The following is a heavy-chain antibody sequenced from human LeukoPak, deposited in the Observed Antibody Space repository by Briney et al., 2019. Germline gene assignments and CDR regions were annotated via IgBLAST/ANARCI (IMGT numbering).Heavy chain of an antibody. CDR3: ATGELYYDSSGYLLDY. V-gene: IGHV1-46*01. D-gene: IGHD3-22*01. CDR2: INPSGGST. CDR1: GYTFTSYY. Sequence: GGSLRLSCAASGYTFTSYYMHWVRQAPGQGLEWMGIINPSGGSTIYAQKFQGRVTMTEDTSTDTAYMELSSLRSEDTAVYYCATGELYYDSSGYLLDYWGQGTLVTVSS. J-gene: IGHJ4*02.